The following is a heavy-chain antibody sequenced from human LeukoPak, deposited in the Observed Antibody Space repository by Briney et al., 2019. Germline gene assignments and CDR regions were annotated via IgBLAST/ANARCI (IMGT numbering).Heavy chain of an antibody. J-gene: IGHJ5*02. CDR2: IYYSGST. CDR3: ARDPSPFYSGSYLGFDP. D-gene: IGHD1-26*01. Sequence: SETLSLTCTVSGGSISSYYWSWIRQPPGKGLEWIGYIYYSGSTNYNSSLKSRVTILVDMSKNQFSLKLSSVTAADTAVYYCARDPSPFYSGSYLGFDPWGQGTLVTVSS. CDR1: GGSISSYY. V-gene: IGHV4-59*01.